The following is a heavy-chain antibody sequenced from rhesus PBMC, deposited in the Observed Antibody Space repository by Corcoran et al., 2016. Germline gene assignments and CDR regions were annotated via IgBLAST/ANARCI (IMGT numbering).Heavy chain of an antibody. Sequence: QVQLQESGPGLVKPSETLSLTCAVSGGSISGGYDWSWIRQPPGKGLEWIGYIYGSTEGTNSNPARKKRVTISKDPSKNQFSRKVSSVTAADTAVYYCARSTNTVIKPDLYFDIWGPGTPITISS. CDR2: IYGSTEGT. D-gene: IGHD4-23*01. J-gene: IGHJ2*01. V-gene: IGHV4-76*01. CDR1: GGSISGGYD. CDR3: ARSTNTVIKPDLYFDI.